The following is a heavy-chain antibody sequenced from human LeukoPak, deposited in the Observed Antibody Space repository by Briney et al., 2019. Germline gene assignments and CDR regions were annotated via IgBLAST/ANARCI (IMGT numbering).Heavy chain of an antibody. J-gene: IGHJ4*02. D-gene: IGHD6-13*01. CDR2: ISYDGSNK. CDR1: GFTFSSYG. Sequence: GGSLRLSCAASGFTFSSYGMHWVRQAPGKGLEWVAVISYDGSNKYYADSVKGRFTISRDNSKNTLYLQMNSLRAEDTAVYYCAASSSWWGGDYWGQGTLVTVSS. V-gene: IGHV3-30*03. CDR3: AASSSWWGGDY.